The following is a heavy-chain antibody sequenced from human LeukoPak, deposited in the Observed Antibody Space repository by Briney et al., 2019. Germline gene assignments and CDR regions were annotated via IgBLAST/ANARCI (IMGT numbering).Heavy chain of an antibody. Sequence: GGSLRLSCAASGFTFSTYAMAWVRQAPGKGLEWVSTISSGGDNTYYADSVRGRFTISRDISKSTLFLQMNSLRDEDTAVYYCATTSITIFGRYGMDVWGQGTTVTVSS. D-gene: IGHD3-3*01. CDR3: ATTSITIFGRYGMDV. CDR1: GFTFSTYA. J-gene: IGHJ6*02. CDR2: ISSGGDNT. V-gene: IGHV3-23*01.